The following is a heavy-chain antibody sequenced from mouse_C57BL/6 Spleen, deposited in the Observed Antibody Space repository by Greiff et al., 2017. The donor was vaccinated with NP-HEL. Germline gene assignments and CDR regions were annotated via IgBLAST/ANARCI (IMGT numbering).Heavy chain of an antibody. CDR1: GFTFSDYG. CDR2: ISSGSSTI. CDR3: ARAVVVYYYAMDY. J-gene: IGHJ4*01. Sequence: EVMLVESGGGLVKPGGSLKLSCAASGFTFSDYGMHWVRQAPEKGLEWVAYISSGSSTIYYADTVKGRFTIARDNAKNTLFLQMTSLRSEDTAMYYCARAVVVYYYAMDYWGQGTSVTVSS. D-gene: IGHD1-1*01. V-gene: IGHV5-17*01.